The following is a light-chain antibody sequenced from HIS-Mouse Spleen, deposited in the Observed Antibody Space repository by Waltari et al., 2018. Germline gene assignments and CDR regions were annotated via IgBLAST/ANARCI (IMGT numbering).Light chain of an antibody. J-gene: IGLJ2*01. V-gene: IGLV3-25*03. CDR1: ALPKQY. CDR3: QSADSSGTYSVV. CDR2: KDS. Sequence: SYELTQPPSVSVSPGQTARITCSGDALPKQYAYWYQQKPGQAPVLGIYKDSERPSGIPERVSGSSSGKTVTLTISGVQAEDEADYYCQSADSSGTYSVVFGGGTKLTVL.